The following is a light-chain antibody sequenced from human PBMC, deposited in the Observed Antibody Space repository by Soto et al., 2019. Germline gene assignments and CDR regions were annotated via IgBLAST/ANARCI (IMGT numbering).Light chain of an antibody. Sequence: DIQMTQSPSTLSASVGDRVTITCRASQSISSWLAWYQQKPGKAPKLLIYKASSLESGVPSRFSGSGSGTEFTLTISSLQPEDSAAYCCQQYNSYPWTFGQGTKVEIK. V-gene: IGKV1-5*03. J-gene: IGKJ1*01. CDR1: QSISSW. CDR2: KAS. CDR3: QQYNSYPWT.